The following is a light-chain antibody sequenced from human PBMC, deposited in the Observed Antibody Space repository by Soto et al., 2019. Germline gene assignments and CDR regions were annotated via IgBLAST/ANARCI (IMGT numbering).Light chain of an antibody. CDR1: QSVGSD. J-gene: IGKJ3*01. CDR3: QQYNDWPPT. V-gene: IGKV3-15*01. CDR2: AAS. Sequence: EIVMTQSPGTVSVSPFERATLSCRASQSVGSDLAWYQQKPGQAPRLLIYAASTRATGVPARFSGSGSGTEFTLTISSLQTEDFVVYYCQQYNDWPPTFGPGTKVDIK.